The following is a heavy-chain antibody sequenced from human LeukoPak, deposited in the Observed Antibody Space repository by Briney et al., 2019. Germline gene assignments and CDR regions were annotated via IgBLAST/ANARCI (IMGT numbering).Heavy chain of an antibody. D-gene: IGHD3-3*01. CDR1: EFTFSSYS. J-gene: IGHJ5*02. CDR2: ISSSSSTI. Sequence: PGGSLRLSCAASEFTFSSYSMNWVRQAPGKGLEWVSYISSSSSTIYYADSVKGRFTISRDNAKNSLYLQMNSLRAEDTAVYYCARSGITIFGTFDPWGQGTLVTVSS. CDR3: ARSGITIFGTFDP. V-gene: IGHV3-48*04.